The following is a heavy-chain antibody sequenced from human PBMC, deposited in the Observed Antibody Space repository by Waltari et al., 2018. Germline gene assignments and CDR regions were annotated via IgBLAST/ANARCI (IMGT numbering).Heavy chain of an antibody. D-gene: IGHD3-22*01. CDR1: GFSFSDYW. V-gene: IGHV3-7*01. CDR2: IKKDGSET. Sequence: EAQLVQSGGGLVQPGGSLRLTCEASGFSFSDYWMTWVRQAPGKALEWVADIKKDGSETNFVDSVAGRYSISRDNAKNSLFLHMYSLRAEDTAIYYCATVDSSSRFRPSDLWGQGTVVTVSS. J-gene: IGHJ3*01. CDR3: ATVDSSSRFRPSDL.